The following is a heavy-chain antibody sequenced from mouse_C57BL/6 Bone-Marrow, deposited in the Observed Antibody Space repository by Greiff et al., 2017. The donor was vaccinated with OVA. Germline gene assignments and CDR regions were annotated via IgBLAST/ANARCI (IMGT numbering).Heavy chain of an antibody. V-gene: IGHV1-76*01. CDR3: ARWGDYDGGYWYFDV. Sequence: QVQLQQSGAELVRPGASVKLSCKASGYTFTDYYINWVKQRPGQGLEWIARIYPGSGNTYYNEKFKGKATLTAEKSSSTAYMQLSSLTSEDSAVYFCARWGDYDGGYWYFDVWGTGTTVTVSS. CDR1: GYTFTDYY. D-gene: IGHD2-4*01. J-gene: IGHJ1*03. CDR2: IYPGSGNT.